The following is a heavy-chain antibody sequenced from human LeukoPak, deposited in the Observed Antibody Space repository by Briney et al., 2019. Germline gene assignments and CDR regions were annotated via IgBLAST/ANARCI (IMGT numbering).Heavy chain of an antibody. V-gene: IGHV4-38-2*02. D-gene: IGHD4-23*01. CDR3: ARRVTHYYYCYMDV. Sequence: SGTLSFTATVSGYSISSGYYWGWIRQPPGKGLEWIGSIYHSGSTYYNASLRSPVTISADTSKNQFSLKLRSVSAADTPLYYCARRVTHYYYCYMDVWGEGNTVTASS. J-gene: IGHJ6*03. CDR1: GYSISSGYY. CDR2: IYHSGST.